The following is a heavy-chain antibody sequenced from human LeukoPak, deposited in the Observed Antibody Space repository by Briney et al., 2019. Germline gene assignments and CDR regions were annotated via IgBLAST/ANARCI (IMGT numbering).Heavy chain of an antibody. CDR1: GFTVSSIH. D-gene: IGHD3-22*01. J-gene: IGHJ3*02. V-gene: IGHV3-53*01. CDR2: TYTGGNS. Sequence: GGSLRLSCAASGFTVSSIHMVWVRQAPGKGLEWVSVTYTGGNSYYADSVKGRFIISRDISKNTLYLQMNSLRAEDSALYYCARGGRGSAAVVAPRSFDIWGQGTMVTVSS. CDR3: ARGGRGSAAVVAPRSFDI.